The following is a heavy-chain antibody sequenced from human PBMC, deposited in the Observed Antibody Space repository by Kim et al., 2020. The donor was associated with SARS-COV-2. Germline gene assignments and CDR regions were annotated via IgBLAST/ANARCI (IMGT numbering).Heavy chain of an antibody. J-gene: IGHJ4*02. CDR2: IIPILGIA. V-gene: IGHV1-69*04. D-gene: IGHD3-10*01. Sequence: SVKVSCKASGGTFSSYAISWVRQAPGQGLEWMGRIIPILGIANYAQKFQGRVTITADKSTSTAYMELSSLRSEDTAVYYCARDGGYYYGSGTPMDYWGQGTLVTVSS. CDR1: GGTFSSYA. CDR3: ARDGGYYYGSGTPMDY.